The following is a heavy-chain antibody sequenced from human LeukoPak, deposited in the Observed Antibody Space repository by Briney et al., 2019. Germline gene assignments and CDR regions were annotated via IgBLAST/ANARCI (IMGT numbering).Heavy chain of an antibody. CDR1: GLTFRGYD. V-gene: IGHV3-48*01. Sequence: PGGSLRLSCVTSGLTFRGYDMFWVRQAPGKGLEWISYISSSTNRTHYADSVKGRFTISRDNAKNSLYLQMNSLRVDDTAVYYCARATSGWYTLDYWGQGTLVTVSS. CDR2: ISSSTNRT. J-gene: IGHJ4*02. CDR3: ARATSGWYTLDY. D-gene: IGHD6-19*01.